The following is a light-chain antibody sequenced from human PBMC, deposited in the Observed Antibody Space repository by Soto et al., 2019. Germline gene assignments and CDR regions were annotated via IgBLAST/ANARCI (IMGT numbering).Light chain of an antibody. CDR3: QQSYSTPRT. CDR1: QSISSY. CDR2: AAS. J-gene: IGKJ1*01. Sequence: DILMTQSPSSLSASVGDRVTITCRASQSISSYLNWYQQKPGKAPKLLIYAASSWQSGVPSRFSGSGSGTDFTLTISSLQAEDVATYYCQQSYSTPRTFGQGTKVEIK. V-gene: IGKV1-39*01.